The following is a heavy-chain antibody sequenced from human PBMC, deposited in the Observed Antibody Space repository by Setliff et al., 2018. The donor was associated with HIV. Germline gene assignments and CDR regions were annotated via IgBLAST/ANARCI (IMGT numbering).Heavy chain of an antibody. V-gene: IGHV1-69*13. CDR3: ARGSLLAAGTFYYLDH. J-gene: IGHJ4*02. CDR1: GGTLSSHA. Sequence: EASVKVSCKASGGTLSSHAVHWVRQAPGQGLEWVGGIIPMFGTTNYALKFRGRVTITADESTSLAFMEMSSLSPEDTAIYYCARGSLLAAGTFYYLDHWGLGTLVTVSS. D-gene: IGHD4-17*01. CDR2: IIPMFGTT.